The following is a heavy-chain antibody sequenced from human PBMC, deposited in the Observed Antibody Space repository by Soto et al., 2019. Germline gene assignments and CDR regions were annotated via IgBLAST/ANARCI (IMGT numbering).Heavy chain of an antibody. CDR1: GFTFSSYS. V-gene: IGHV3-48*02. D-gene: IGHD3-10*01. J-gene: IGHJ6*02. Sequence: GSLRLSCAASGFTFSSYSMNWVRQAPGKGLEWVSYISSSSSTIYYADSVKGRFTISRDNAKNSLYLQMNSLRDEDTAVYYCARVLPLNYYGSGSYYAPYYYYGMDVWGQGTTVTVSS. CDR3: ARVLPLNYYGSGSYYAPYYYYGMDV. CDR2: ISSSSSTI.